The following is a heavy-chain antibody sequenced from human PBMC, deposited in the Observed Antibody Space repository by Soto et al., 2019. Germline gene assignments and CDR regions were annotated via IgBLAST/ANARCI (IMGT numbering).Heavy chain of an antibody. CDR2: ISAYNGYT. Sequence: GASVKVSCKASGYTFTTFGISWVRQAPGQGLEWMGWISAYNGYTNYAQKLQGRVTMTTDTPTSTAYMELRSLRSDDTAVYYCARDPTIFGVVQNYGMDVRGQGTTVTVSS. V-gene: IGHV1-18*01. CDR1: GYTFTTFG. J-gene: IGHJ6*02. D-gene: IGHD3-3*01. CDR3: ARDPTIFGVVQNYGMDV.